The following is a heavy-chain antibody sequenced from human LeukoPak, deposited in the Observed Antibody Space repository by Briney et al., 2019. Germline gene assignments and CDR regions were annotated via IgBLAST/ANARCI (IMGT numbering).Heavy chain of an antibody. CDR3: ARGSGWVFDY. J-gene: IGHJ4*02. CDR2: IKQDGSVK. V-gene: IGHV3-7*01. Sequence: PGGSLRLSCAASGFAFSTYWMHWVRQAPGKGLEWVANIKQDGSVKYYVDSVKGRFTISRDNAKNSLYLQMSSLRAEDTALYYCARGSGWVFDYWGQGTLVTVSS. CDR1: GFAFSTYW. D-gene: IGHD6-19*01.